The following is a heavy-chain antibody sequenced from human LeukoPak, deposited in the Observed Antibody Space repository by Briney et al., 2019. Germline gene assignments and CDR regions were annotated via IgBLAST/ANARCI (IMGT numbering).Heavy chain of an antibody. CDR2: IYYSGST. CDR1: GGSISSYY. D-gene: IGHD2-21*02. V-gene: IGHV4-59*12. J-gene: IGHJ4*02. Sequence: PSETLSLTCTVSGGSISSYYWSWIRQPPGKGLEWIGYIYYSGSTNYNPSLKSRVTMSVDTSKNQFSLKLSSVTAADTAVYYCARARCGGDCYIDYWGQGTLVTVSS. CDR3: ARARCGGDCYIDY.